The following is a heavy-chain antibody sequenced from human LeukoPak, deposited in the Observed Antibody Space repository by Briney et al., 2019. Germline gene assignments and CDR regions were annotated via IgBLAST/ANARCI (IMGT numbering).Heavy chain of an antibody. D-gene: IGHD3-16*02. J-gene: IGHJ4*02. CDR3: ARVGRLGELSLGY. CDR1: GGSISSSSYY. Sequence: SETLSLTCTVSGGSISSSSYYWGWIRQPPGKGLEWIGSIYYSGSTYYNPSLKSRVTISVDTSRNQFSLRMSSVTAADTAVYYCARVGRLGELSLGYWGQGILVTVSS. V-gene: IGHV4-39*07. CDR2: IYYSGST.